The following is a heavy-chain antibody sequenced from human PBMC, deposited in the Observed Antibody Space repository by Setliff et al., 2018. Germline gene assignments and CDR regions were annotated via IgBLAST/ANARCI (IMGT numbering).Heavy chain of an antibody. CDR1: GFTFSTYR. Sequence: PGGSLRLSCAASGFTFSTYRMHWVRQVPGKGLEWVAVIWDDGVKKYHADSVKGRSTISRDNSKNTLYLQMNSLKTEDTAIYYCVKLVPQAISSDPWGQGTLVTVSS. CDR2: IWDDGVKK. CDR3: VKLVPQAISSDP. D-gene: IGHD3-10*01. J-gene: IGHJ5*02. V-gene: IGHV3-33*08.